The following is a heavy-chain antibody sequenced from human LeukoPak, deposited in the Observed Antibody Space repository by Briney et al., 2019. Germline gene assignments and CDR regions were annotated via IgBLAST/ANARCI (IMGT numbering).Heavy chain of an antibody. V-gene: IGHV3-30*18. Sequence: PGGSLRLSCAASGFTFSTYWMSWVRQAPGKGLEWVAVISYDGSNKYYADSVKGRFTISRDNSKNTLYLQMNSLRAEDTAVYYRAKDQEYYGSGSYYIPPEYFQHWGQGTLVTVSS. CDR2: ISYDGSNK. D-gene: IGHD3-10*01. J-gene: IGHJ1*01. CDR1: GFTFSTYW. CDR3: AKDQEYYGSGSYYIPPEYFQH.